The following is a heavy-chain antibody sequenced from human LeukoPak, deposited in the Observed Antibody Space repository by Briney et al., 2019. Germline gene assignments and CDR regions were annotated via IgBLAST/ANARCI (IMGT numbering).Heavy chain of an antibody. Sequence: SETLSLTCTVSDDSISDYYRGWIRQPPGKGLEWIGYFYNSGRSTYNPSLKSRVTISADTSKNHFSLKLNSVTTADTAVYYCTSGAGWLIDYWGQRILVTVSS. CDR1: DDSISDYY. D-gene: IGHD3-16*01. V-gene: IGHV4-59*01. J-gene: IGHJ4*02. CDR3: TSGAGWLIDY. CDR2: FYNSGRS.